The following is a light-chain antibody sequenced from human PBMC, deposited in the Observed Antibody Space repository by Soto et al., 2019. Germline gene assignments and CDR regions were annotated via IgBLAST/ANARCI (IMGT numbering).Light chain of an antibody. CDR1: QTINNNY. CDR3: QQYGSSPRA. J-gene: IGKJ1*01. V-gene: IGKV3-20*01. CDR2: GAS. Sequence: LVLTQSPGTLSLSPGERATLSCWASQTINNNYLAWYHQKPGQAPRLIMYGASSRATGIPDRFSGSGSGTDFTLTIGRLEPEDSGMYFCQQYGSSPRAFGQGTKVEIK.